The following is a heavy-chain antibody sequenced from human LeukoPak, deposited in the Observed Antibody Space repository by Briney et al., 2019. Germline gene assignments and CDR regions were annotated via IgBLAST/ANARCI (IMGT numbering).Heavy chain of an antibody. V-gene: IGHV3-43*01. Sequence: GGSLRLSCAASGFTFDDYTMHWVRQAPGKGLEWVSLISWDGGSTYYADSVKGRFTISRDNSKNSLYLQMNSLRTGDTALYYCAKGHTRGINYFDYWGQGTLVTVSS. CDR3: AKGHTRGINYFDY. J-gene: IGHJ4*02. CDR2: ISWDGGST. D-gene: IGHD2-2*01. CDR1: GFTFDDYT.